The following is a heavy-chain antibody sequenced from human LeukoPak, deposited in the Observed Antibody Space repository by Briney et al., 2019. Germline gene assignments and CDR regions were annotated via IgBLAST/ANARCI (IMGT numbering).Heavy chain of an antibody. D-gene: IGHD4-11*01. CDR1: GFTFDDYA. V-gene: IGHV3-74*01. J-gene: IGHJ4*02. CDR2: LRTDGDKR. CDR3: VRDHPGSNSLEY. Sequence: GGSLRLSCAASGFTFDDYAMHWVRQAPGEGLEWVSHLRTDGDKRSYAASVRDRFTISRDNAKNMLYLQMNRLRVEDTAVYYCVRDHPGSNSLEYWGQGTPVTVSS.